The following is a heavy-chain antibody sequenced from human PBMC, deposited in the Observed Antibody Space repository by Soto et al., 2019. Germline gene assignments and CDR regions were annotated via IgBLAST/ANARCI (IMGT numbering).Heavy chain of an antibody. J-gene: IGHJ6*02. V-gene: IGHV6-1*01. CDR2: TYYSSKWYN. Sequence: PSQTLSLTCAISGDSLSSNIAPWNWIRQSPSRGLEWLGRTYYSSKWYNDYAVSVKSRITINPDPSKNQFSLQLNSVTPEYTAVYYCARDRLLGFGELLFYYYYGMDVWGQGTTVTVSS. CDR3: ARDRLLGFGELLFYYYYGMDV. CDR1: GDSLSSNIAP. D-gene: IGHD3-10*01.